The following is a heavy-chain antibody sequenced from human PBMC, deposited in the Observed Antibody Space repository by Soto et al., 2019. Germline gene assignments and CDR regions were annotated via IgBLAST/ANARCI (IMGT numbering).Heavy chain of an antibody. Sequence: QVQLVQSGGEVKKPGASVKVSCKTSGYSFTTYGISWVRQAPGQGLEWMGWISAYNGNTNYAQKLQDRVTMTTDTFTSTADTALRSLRSDDAAVYYCAREGPASYYYYGMDVWGQGRTVTVSS. V-gene: IGHV1-18*01. CDR2: ISAYNGNT. CDR1: GYSFTTYG. J-gene: IGHJ6*02. CDR3: AREGPASYYYYGMDV.